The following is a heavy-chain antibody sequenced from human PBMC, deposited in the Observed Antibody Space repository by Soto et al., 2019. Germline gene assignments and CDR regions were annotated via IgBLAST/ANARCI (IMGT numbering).Heavy chain of an antibody. CDR1: GYSFTSYW. Sequence: PGESLKISCKGSGYSFTSYWIGWVRQMPGKGLEWMGIIYPGDSDTRYSPSFQGQVTISADKSISTAYLQWSSLKASDTAMYYCARHFAGTKVWQARSGMDVWGQGTTVTVSS. D-gene: IGHD1-7*01. V-gene: IGHV5-51*01. CDR3: ARHFAGTKVWQARSGMDV. J-gene: IGHJ6*02. CDR2: IYPGDSDT.